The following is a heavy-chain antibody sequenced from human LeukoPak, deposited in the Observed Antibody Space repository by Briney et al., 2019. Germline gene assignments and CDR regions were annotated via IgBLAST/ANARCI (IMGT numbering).Heavy chain of an antibody. J-gene: IGHJ3*02. CDR2: IYSGGST. V-gene: IGHV3-53*01. CDR3: AVVVTAIRRYDAFDI. D-gene: IGHD2-21*02. CDR1: GFTVSSNY. Sequence: GGSLRLSCAASGFTVSSNYMSWVRQAPGKGLEWVSVIYSGGSTYYADSVKGRFTISRDNSKNTLCLQMNSLRAEDTAVYYCAVVVTAIRRYDAFDIWGQGTMVTVSS.